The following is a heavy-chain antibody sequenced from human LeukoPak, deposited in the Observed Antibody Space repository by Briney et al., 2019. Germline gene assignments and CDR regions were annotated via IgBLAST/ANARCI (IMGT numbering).Heavy chain of an antibody. D-gene: IGHD3-10*01. Sequence: ASVTVSCKASGYTFTSYDINWVRQAPGQGLEWMGWMNPNSGNTGYAQKFQGRVTMTRNTSISTAYMELNSLRSEDTAVYYCARGHYGSGSYYNGDSYYFDYWGQGTLVTVSS. CDR1: GYTFTSYD. J-gene: IGHJ4*02. V-gene: IGHV1-8*01. CDR2: MNPNSGNT. CDR3: ARGHYGSGSYYNGDSYYFDY.